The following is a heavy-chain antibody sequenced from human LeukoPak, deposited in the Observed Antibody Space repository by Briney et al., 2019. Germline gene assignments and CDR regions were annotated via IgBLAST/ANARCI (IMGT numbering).Heavy chain of an antibody. D-gene: IGHD1-7*01. Sequence: PSETLSLTCAVYGGSFSGYYWSWIRQPPGKGLEWIGEINHSGSTNYNPSLKSRVTISVDTSKNQFSLKLSSVTAADTAVYYCARGTGTPSDYWGQGTLVTVSS. CDR1: GGSFSGYY. J-gene: IGHJ4*02. V-gene: IGHV4-34*01. CDR3: ARGTGTPSDY. CDR2: INHSGST.